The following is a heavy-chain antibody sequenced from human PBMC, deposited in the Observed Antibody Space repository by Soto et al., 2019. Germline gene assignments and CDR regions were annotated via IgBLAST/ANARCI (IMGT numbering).Heavy chain of an antibody. CDR2: IYHSGTT. CDR3: AFPATADFDY. V-gene: IGHV4-4*02. Sequence: QVQLQESGPGLVKPSGTLSLTCAVSGGSISSTNWWTWVRQSPGRGLEWIGEIYHSGTTNYSPSLKSRVNIAVDMSTNHLSLTLISVTAEDTSVYYCAFPATADFDYWGKGILVTVSS. D-gene: IGHD6-13*01. J-gene: IGHJ4*02. CDR1: GGSISSTNW.